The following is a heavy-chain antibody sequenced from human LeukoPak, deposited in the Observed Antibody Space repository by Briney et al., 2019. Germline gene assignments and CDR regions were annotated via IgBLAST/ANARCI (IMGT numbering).Heavy chain of an antibody. CDR3: VSVAGYLNY. CDR2: INEHGTKT. J-gene: IGHJ4*02. Sequence: GSLRLSCAAPGFSFNTYWMGWVRQAPGKGLEWVANINEHGTKTFYVDSVKGRFTISRDNAKSSLFLQMNSLRAEDTAIYFCVSVAGYLNYWGQGSLVAVSS. CDR1: GFSFNTYW. D-gene: IGHD6-19*01. V-gene: IGHV3-7*01.